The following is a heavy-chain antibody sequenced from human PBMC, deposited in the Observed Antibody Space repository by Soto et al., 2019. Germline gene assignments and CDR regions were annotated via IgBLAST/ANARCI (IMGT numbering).Heavy chain of an antibody. CDR2: IIPIFGTA. Sequence: QVQLVQSGAEVKKPGSSVKVSCKASGGTFSSYAISWVRQAPGQGLEWMGGIIPIFGTANYAQNFRGRVTITANEFTSTAYMELCSPRSEHTAVYYFARDPYCGGDCYPHWFDPWGQGTLVTVSS. D-gene: IGHD2-21*02. J-gene: IGHJ5*02. CDR1: GGTFSSYA. CDR3: ARDPYCGGDCYPHWFDP. V-gene: IGHV1-69*12.